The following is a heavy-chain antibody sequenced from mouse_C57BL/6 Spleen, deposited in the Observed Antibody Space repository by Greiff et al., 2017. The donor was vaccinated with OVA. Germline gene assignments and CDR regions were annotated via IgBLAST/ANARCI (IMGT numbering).Heavy chain of an antibody. CDR3: TRSLSNYGSSHFGV. Sequence: QVQLQQSGAELVRPGASVTLSCKASGYTFTDYEMHWVKQTPVHGLEWIGAIDPETGGTAYNQKFKGKAILTADKSSSTAYMELRSLTSEDSAVYYCTRSLSNYGSSHFGVWGQGTTLTVSS. D-gene: IGHD1-1*01. V-gene: IGHV1-15*01. J-gene: IGHJ2*01. CDR1: GYTFTDYE. CDR2: IDPETGGT.